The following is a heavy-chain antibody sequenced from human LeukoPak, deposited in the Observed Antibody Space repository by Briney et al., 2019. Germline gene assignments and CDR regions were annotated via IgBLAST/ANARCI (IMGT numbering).Heavy chain of an antibody. V-gene: IGHV3-74*01. Sequence: GGSLRLSCAASGFTFSSYAMSWVRQAPGKGLVWVSRVSSDGNSINYADSVKGRFTISRDNAKNTLYLQMNSLRAEDTAVYYCARWRANYYFDYWGRGTLVTVSS. CDR2: VSSDGNSI. CDR1: GFTFSSYA. CDR3: ARWRANYYFDY. J-gene: IGHJ4*02.